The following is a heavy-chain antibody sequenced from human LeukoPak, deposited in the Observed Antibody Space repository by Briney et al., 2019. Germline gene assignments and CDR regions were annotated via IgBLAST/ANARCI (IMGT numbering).Heavy chain of an antibody. J-gene: IGHJ4*02. Sequence: GGSLRLSCTASGFTFSSYGMHWVRQAPGNGLEWVATIWYEERTKYYIDSVKGRFTISRDNSKNTFYLQMNSLRVDDTAIHYCAKEGIYLKSSLEDWGQGTPVTVSS. D-gene: IGHD2/OR15-2a*01. CDR3: AKEGIYLKSSLED. CDR2: IWYEERTK. CDR1: GFTFSSYG. V-gene: IGHV3-33*06.